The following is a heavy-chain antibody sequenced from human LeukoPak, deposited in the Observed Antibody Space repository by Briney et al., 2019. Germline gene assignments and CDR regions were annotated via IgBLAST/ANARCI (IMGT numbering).Heavy chain of an antibody. V-gene: IGHV2-5*02. Sequence: SGPTLVKPTQTLTLTCTFSGFSLSTSGVAVGWIRQPPGKALEWLALIYWDGDKRYSPSLKSRLTITKDTSKNQVVLTMTNMDPVDTATYYCTHVPSGDYGVYWGQGTLVTVSS. D-gene: IGHD4/OR15-4a*01. J-gene: IGHJ4*02. CDR1: GFSLSTSGVA. CDR3: THVPSGDYGVY. CDR2: IYWDGDK.